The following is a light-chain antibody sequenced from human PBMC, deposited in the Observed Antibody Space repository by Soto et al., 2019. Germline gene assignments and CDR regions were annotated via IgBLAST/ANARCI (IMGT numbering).Light chain of an antibody. J-gene: IGLJ1*01. Sequence: QSVLTQPASVSGSPGQSITISCTGTSSGVGGYNYVSWYQQLPGKAPKLMIYDVSDRPSGVSNRFSGPKSGNTASLTISGLQAEDEADYYCSSYTSSSLYVFGTGTKVTVL. CDR3: SSYTSSSLYV. CDR1: SSGVGGYNY. V-gene: IGLV2-14*01. CDR2: DVS.